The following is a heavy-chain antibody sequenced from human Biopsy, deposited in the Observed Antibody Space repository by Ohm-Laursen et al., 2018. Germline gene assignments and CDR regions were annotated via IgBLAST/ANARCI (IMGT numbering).Heavy chain of an antibody. Sequence: GTLSLTCAVSGGSISSDYWSWIRQPPGKGLEWIGYIYYSGSTNYNPSLKSRVTISVDTSKNQFSLRLNSVTAADTAVYYCARATNSTGWPYYYFYGMDVWGQGTTVTVSS. J-gene: IGHJ6*02. CDR1: GGSISSDY. V-gene: IGHV4-59*01. D-gene: IGHD2/OR15-2a*01. CDR2: IYYSGST. CDR3: ARATNSTGWPYYYFYGMDV.